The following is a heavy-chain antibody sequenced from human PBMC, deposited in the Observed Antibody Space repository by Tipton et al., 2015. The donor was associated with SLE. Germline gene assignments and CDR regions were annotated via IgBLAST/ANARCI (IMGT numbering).Heavy chain of an antibody. V-gene: IGHV4-39*01. CDR3: ARSKLGVRRLDY. CDR2: IYYSGST. Sequence: LRLSCTVSGGSISSSSYYWGWIRQPPGKGLEWIGSIYYSGSTYYNPSLKSRVTISVDTSKNQFSLKLSSVTAADTAVYYCARSKLGVRRLDYWGQGTLVTVSS. D-gene: IGHD7-27*01. J-gene: IGHJ4*02. CDR1: GGSISSSSYY.